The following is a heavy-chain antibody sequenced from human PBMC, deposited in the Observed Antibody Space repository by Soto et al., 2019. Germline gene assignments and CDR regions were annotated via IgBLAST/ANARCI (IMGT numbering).Heavy chain of an antibody. V-gene: IGHV4-4*02. Sequence: SETLSLTCAVSGDSINSSHWWNWVRRPPGKGLEWIGQISHSGSTNYNPSLTSRVTISVDKSKNHFSLKVTSVTAADTAVYYCARASQSRSGWPRRSTWFDPWGQGTLVNVSS. D-gene: IGHD6-19*01. J-gene: IGHJ5*02. CDR2: ISHSGST. CDR1: GDSINSSHW. CDR3: ARASQSRSGWPRRSTWFDP.